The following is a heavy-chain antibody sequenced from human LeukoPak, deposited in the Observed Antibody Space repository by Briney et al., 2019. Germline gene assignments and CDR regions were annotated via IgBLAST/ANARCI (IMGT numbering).Heavy chain of an antibody. V-gene: IGHV3-15*01. D-gene: IGHD2-21*02. J-gene: IGHJ4*02. CDR2: IKSKTDGETT. CDR1: GFTFSNAW. CDR3: TTPLRSNCGGDCSARIY. Sequence: PGGSLRLSCEASGFTFSNAWMSWVRQAPGKGLEWVGRIKSKTDGETTDYAAPVKGRFTISRDDSKNTLYQQMNSLKTEDTAVYYCTTPLRSNCGGDCSARIYWGQGTLVTVSS.